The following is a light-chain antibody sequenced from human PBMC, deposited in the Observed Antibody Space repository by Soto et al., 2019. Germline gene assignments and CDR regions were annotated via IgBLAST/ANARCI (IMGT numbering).Light chain of an antibody. CDR2: GNS. V-gene: IGLV1-40*01. CDR1: SSNIGAGYD. CDR3: QSYDSSLSGYV. Sequence: YVLTQPPSVSGDPGQRVIISCTGSSSNIGAGYDVHWYQQLPGTAPKLLIYGNSNRPSGVPDRFSGSKSGTSASLAITGLQAEDEADYYCQSYDSSLSGYVFGTGTKVTVL. J-gene: IGLJ1*01.